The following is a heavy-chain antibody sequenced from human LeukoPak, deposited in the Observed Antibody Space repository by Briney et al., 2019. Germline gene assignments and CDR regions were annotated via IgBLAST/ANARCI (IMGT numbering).Heavy chain of an antibody. CDR3: AKEVGTNRNY. D-gene: IGHD2-8*01. CDR1: GFTFSSYA. Sequence: GGSLRLSCGASGFTFSSYAMSWVRQAPGKGLEWVSAISGSGGNTNCADSVKGRFTISRDNSKNTLYLQMNSLRAEDTAVYYCAKEVGTNRNYWGQGTLVTVSS. V-gene: IGHV3-23*01. CDR2: ISGSGGNT. J-gene: IGHJ4*02.